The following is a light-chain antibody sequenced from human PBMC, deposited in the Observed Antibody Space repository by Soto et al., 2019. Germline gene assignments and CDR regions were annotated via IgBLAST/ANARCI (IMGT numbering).Light chain of an antibody. J-gene: IGKJ2*01. CDR2: GSS. CDR1: QTVSNNY. CDR3: QQYGSSPPYT. Sequence: EVVLTQSPGTLTLSPGERATLSCRASQTVSNNYLAWYQHKPGQSPKLLIYGSSDRATGIPDRFSGSGSGTDFTLTITRLEPEDVAVYYCQQYGSSPPYTFGQGTKLEI. V-gene: IGKV3-20*01.